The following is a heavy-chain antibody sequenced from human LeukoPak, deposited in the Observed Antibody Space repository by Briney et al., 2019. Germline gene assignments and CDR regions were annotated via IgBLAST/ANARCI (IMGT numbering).Heavy chain of an antibody. V-gene: IGHV4-59*01. CDR2: IYYSGST. CDR3: ARARGGYYYYGMDV. CDR1: GGSISSYY. Sequence: PSETLSLTCTVSGGSISSYYWSWIRQSPGKGLEWIGYIYYSGSTNYNPSLKSRVTISVDTSKNQFSLKLSSVTAADTAVYYCARARGGYYYYGMDVWGQGTTVTVSS. D-gene: IGHD3-16*01. J-gene: IGHJ6*02.